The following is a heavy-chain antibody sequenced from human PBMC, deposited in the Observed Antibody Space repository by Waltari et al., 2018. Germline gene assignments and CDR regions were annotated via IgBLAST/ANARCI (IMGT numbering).Heavy chain of an antibody. V-gene: IGHV4-34*01. CDR3: AGDDRMAGNPYCYFDL. Sequence: QVQLQQWGAGLLKPSESLSLTCAVYGGSFSGYYWSWTCQHPGKGLEWIGESNHSGGTNCHPPLKSRVTISVGSSKTQFSLKLSFVTASDTAVSYCAGDDRMAGNPYCYFDLWGRGTLVTVSS. J-gene: IGHJ2*01. CDR1: GGSFSGYY. D-gene: IGHD6-19*01. CDR2: SNHSGGT.